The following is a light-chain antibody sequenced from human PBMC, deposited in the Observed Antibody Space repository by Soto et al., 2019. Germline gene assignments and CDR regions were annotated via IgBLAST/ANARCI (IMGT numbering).Light chain of an antibody. J-gene: IGKJ5*01. V-gene: IGKV3-15*01. CDR2: GAS. CDR3: QQYNNWPPST. Sequence: EIVMTQSPATLSVSPGERATLSCRASQSVSSNLAWYQQKPGQAPRLLIYGASTRATGIPARFSGSGSGTEFTLTISSLQSEDFALYYCQQYNNWPPSTCGQGTRLEIK. CDR1: QSVSSN.